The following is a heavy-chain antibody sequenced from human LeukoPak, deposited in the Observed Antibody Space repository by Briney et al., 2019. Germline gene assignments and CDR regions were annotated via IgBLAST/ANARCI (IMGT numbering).Heavy chain of an antibody. CDR1: GVTLSSFA. V-gene: IGHV3-30*04. J-gene: IGHJ4*02. CDR2: ISFDGSDK. CDR3: ARDLDSSGYYYAY. Sequence: PGGSLRLSCAASGVTLSSFAMHWVCQAPGKGLEWVAVISFDGSDKYYAEAVKGRFTISRDNSENTVYLQMNSLRAEDTAVYYCARDLDSSGYYYAYWGQGSLVTVSS. D-gene: IGHD3-22*01.